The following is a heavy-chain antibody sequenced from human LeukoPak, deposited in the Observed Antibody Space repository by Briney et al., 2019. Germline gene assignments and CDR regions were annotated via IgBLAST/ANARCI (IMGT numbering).Heavy chain of an antibody. CDR2: ITSSSRTI. CDR3: ARDRGTN. D-gene: IGHD2-15*01. CDR1: GFTFSSSE. Sequence: GGSLRLSCVASGFTFSSSEMNWVRQAPGKGLEWISYITSSSRTIWYADSVKGRFTISRDNAKNSLYLQMNGLRDDDTAVYYCARDRGTNWGQGTLVTVSS. J-gene: IGHJ4*02. V-gene: IGHV3-48*03.